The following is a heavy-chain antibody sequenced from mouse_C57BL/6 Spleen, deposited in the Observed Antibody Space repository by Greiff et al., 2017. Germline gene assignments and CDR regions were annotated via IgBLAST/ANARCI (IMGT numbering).Heavy chain of an antibody. D-gene: IGHD1-1*01. Sequence: VQVVESGPGLVQPSQSLSITCTVSGFSLTSYGVHWVRQSPGKGLEWLGVIWRGGSTDYNAAFMSRLSITKDNSKSQVFFKMNSLQADDTAIYYCAKEITTVVAHWYFDVWGTGTTVTVSS. CDR1: GFSLTSYG. V-gene: IGHV2-5*01. J-gene: IGHJ1*03. CDR3: AKEITTVVAHWYFDV. CDR2: IWRGGST.